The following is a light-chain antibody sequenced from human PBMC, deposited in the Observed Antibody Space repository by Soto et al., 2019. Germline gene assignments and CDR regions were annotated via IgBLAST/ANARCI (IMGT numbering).Light chain of an antibody. Sequence: DIPMTQSPSTLSASVGDRVTITCRASQSISSWLAWYQQKPGKAPKLLIYKASSLESGVPSRFSGSGSGTEFTLTISSLQAEDIGTYFCQQYDSVFTFGQGTRLEIK. J-gene: IGKJ5*01. CDR2: KAS. CDR1: QSISSW. CDR3: QQYDSVFT. V-gene: IGKV1-5*03.